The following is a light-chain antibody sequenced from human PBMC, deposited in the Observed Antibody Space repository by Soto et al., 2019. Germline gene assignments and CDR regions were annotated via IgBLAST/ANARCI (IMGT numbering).Light chain of an antibody. CDR3: QQFNSYPLT. CDR1: QGISSS. Sequence: AIQLTQSPSSLSASVGDRVIITCRASQGISSSLGWYQQKPGKPPKLLIYDASTLESGVPSRFSGSGSGTYFTLIISTLHPEDLATDYCQQFNSYPLTFGGGTKVEIK. V-gene: IGKV1-13*02. CDR2: DAS. J-gene: IGKJ4*01.